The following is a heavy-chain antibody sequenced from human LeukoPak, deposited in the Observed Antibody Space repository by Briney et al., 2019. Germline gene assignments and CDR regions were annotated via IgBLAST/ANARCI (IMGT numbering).Heavy chain of an antibody. J-gene: IGHJ5*02. CDR2: INHSGST. V-gene: IGHV4-34*01. CDR1: GGSFSGYY. CDR3: ARGRVFDP. Sequence: SETLSLTCAVYGGSFSGYYWSWIRQPPGKGLEWIGEINHSGSTNYNTSLKSRVTISVDTSKNQFSLKLSSVTAADTAVYYCARGRVFDPWGQGTLVTVSS.